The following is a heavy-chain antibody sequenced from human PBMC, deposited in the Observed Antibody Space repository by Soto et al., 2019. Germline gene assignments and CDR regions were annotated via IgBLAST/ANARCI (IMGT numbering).Heavy chain of an antibody. CDR2: IYPGDSDT. D-gene: IGHD3-22*01. V-gene: IGHV5-51*01. J-gene: IGHJ6*02. Sequence: GESLKISCKGSGYSFTSYWIGWVRQMPGKGLEWMGIIYPGDSDTRYSPSFQGQVTISADKSISTAYLQWSSLKASDTAMYYCATDYYDISGYSRDYYYGMDVWGQGTTVTVSS. CDR3: ATDYYDISGYSRDYYYGMDV. CDR1: GYSFTSYW.